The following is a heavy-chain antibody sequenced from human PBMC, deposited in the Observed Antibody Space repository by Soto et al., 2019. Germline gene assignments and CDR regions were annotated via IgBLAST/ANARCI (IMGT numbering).Heavy chain of an antibody. D-gene: IGHD4-4*01. Sequence: QVQLVQSGAEVKKPGSSVKVSCKASGDTSTTYGVDWVRQAPSQGPEWMGGIIPIFGSTNYAQKFRDRVTITADKSTSTVYMEVTSLRSEDTAVYYCARVPLHKGYYYYYGMDVWGQGTTVTVSS. CDR3: ARVPLHKGYYYYYGMDV. J-gene: IGHJ6*02. CDR1: GDTSTTYG. V-gene: IGHV1-69*06. CDR2: IIPIFGST.